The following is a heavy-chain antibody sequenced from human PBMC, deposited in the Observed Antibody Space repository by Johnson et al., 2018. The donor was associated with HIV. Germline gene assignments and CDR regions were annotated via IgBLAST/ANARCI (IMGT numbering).Heavy chain of an antibody. V-gene: IGHV3-30*02. CDR3: ARDGAQQLARDAFDI. D-gene: IGHD6-13*01. CDR1: GFTFSSYD. Sequence: QVQLVESGGGVVQPGRSLRLSCAASGFTFSSYDMHWVRQAPGKGLEWVAFIRYDGSNKYYADSVKGRFTISRDNSKNTVWLQMNSLRAEDTAVYYCARDGAQQLARDAFDIWGQGTMVTVSS. J-gene: IGHJ3*02. CDR2: IRYDGSNK.